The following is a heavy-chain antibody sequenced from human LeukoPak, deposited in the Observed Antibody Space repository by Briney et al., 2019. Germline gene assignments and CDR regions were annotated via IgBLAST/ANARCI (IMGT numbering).Heavy chain of an antibody. J-gene: IGHJ4*02. Sequence: GGSLRLSCAASGFTFSNYYMNWVRQAPGKGLEWVSSICSSSSDIYYVDSVKGRFTISRDRAKNSLFLQMNGLRAEDTAVYYCARDSVVAGQNFGYWGQGTLVTVSS. V-gene: IGHV3-21*01. CDR2: ICSSSSDI. CDR3: ARDSVVAGQNFGY. CDR1: GFTFSNYY. D-gene: IGHD2-15*01.